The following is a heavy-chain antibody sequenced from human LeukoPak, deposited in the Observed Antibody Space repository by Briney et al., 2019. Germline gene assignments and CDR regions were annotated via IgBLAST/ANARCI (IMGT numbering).Heavy chain of an antibody. CDR3: AKDREQQPTFFDY. D-gene: IGHD6-13*01. Sequence: GGSLRLSCAASGFTFSSYAMSWVRQAPGKRLEWVSTISHNGGRTYYADSVKGRLTISRDNSKNTLYLQMNSLRADDTALYFCAKDREQQPTFFDYWGQGTLVTVSS. CDR2: ISHNGGRT. CDR1: GFTFSSYA. V-gene: IGHV3-23*01. J-gene: IGHJ4*02.